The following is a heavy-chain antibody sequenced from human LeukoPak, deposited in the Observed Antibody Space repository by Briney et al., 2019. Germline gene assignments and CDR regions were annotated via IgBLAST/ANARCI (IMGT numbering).Heavy chain of an antibody. Sequence: GASVKVSCKASGGTFSSYAISWVRQAPRQALEWMGGIIPIFGTANYAQKFKGRVTITADESTSTAYRELSSLRSEDTAVYYCARVGVRGVILNWFDPWGQGTLVTVSS. D-gene: IGHD3-10*01. CDR2: IIPIFGTA. J-gene: IGHJ5*02. CDR3: ARVGVRGVILNWFDP. CDR1: GGTFSSYA. V-gene: IGHV1-69*13.